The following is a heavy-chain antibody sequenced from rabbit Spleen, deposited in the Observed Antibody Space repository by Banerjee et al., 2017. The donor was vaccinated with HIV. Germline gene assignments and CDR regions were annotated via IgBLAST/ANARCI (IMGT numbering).Heavy chain of an antibody. CDR1: GLSFSSNE. CDR2: IYAGNSGSA. V-gene: IGHV1S45*01. D-gene: IGHD1-1*01. CDR3: ARDLVAVIGWNFNL. J-gene: IGHJ4*01. Sequence: QEQLEESGGDLVKPEGSLTLTCTASGLSFSSNEMCWVRQAPGKRPEWIACIYAGNSGSAYYASWAKGRFTVSKTSSTTVTLQMTSLTAADTATYFCARDLVAVIGWNFNLWGQGTLVTVS.